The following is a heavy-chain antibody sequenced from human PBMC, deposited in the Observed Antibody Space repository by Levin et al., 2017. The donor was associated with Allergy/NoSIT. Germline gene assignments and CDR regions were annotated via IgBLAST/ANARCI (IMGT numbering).Heavy chain of an antibody. V-gene: IGHV1-2*02. CDR3: ARGEIVGATTADFDY. CDR1: GYTFTGYY. D-gene: IGHD1-26*01. J-gene: IGHJ4*02. CDR2: INPNSGGT. Sequence: AASVKVSCKASGYTFTGYYMHWVRQAPGQGLEWMGWINPNSGGTNYAQKFQGRVTMTRDTSISTAYMELSRLRSDDTAVYYCARGEIVGATTADFDYWGQGTLVTVSS.